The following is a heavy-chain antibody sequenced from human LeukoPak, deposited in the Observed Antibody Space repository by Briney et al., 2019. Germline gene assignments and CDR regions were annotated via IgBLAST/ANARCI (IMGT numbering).Heavy chain of an antibody. D-gene: IGHD5-18*01. V-gene: IGHV3-11*01. J-gene: IGHJ4*02. Sequence: PGGSQRLSCAASGFTFSDYYMSWIRQAPGKGLEWVSYISSSGSTIYYADSVKGRFTISRDNAKNSLYLQMNSLRAEDTAVYYCATDTAMAHEDYFDYWGQGTLVTVSS. CDR2: ISSSGSTI. CDR1: GFTFSDYY. CDR3: ATDTAMAHEDYFDY.